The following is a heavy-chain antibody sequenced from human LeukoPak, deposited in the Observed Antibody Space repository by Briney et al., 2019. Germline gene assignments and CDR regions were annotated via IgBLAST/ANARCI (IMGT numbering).Heavy chain of an antibody. V-gene: IGHV3-74*01. D-gene: IGHD5-18*01. CDR1: GFTFSSYW. CDR3: ARGSGYSYGFTGRERTKSRLDY. Sequence: GGSLRLSCAASGFTFSSYWMHWVRQAPGKGLVWVSRINSDGSSTSYADSVKGRFTISRDNAKNTLYLQMNSLRVEDTAVYYCARGSGYSYGFTGRERTKSRLDYWGQGTLVTVSS. J-gene: IGHJ4*02. CDR2: INSDGSST.